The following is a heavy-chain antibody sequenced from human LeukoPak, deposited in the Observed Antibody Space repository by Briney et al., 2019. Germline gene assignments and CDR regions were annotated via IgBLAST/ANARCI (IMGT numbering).Heavy chain of an antibody. V-gene: IGHV3-9*01. CDR1: GFTFDDYA. Sequence: GGSLRLSCAASGFTFDDYAMHWVRQAPGKGLEWVSGISWNSGSIGYADSVKGRFTISRDNAKNSLYLQMNSLRAEDTAVYYCARVLASGYYYVGHAFDIWGQGTMVTVSS. CDR3: ARVLASGYYYVGHAFDI. CDR2: ISWNSGSI. J-gene: IGHJ3*02. D-gene: IGHD3-22*01.